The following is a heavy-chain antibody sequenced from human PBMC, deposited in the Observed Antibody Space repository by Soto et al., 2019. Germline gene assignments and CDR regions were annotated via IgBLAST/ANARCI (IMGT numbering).Heavy chain of an antibody. D-gene: IGHD1-1*01. CDR2: IHSSGSIK. CDR1: GFTFRDYY. V-gene: IGHV3-11*01. Sequence: QVQLVESGGGLVQPGGSLRLSCAASGFTFRDYYMSWIRQAPGKGLEWLSYIHSSGSIKYYADSVKGRFTISRDNAKNSLYLQMNSLRAEDTAVYYCARAVNWNEFDPWGQGTLVTVSS. J-gene: IGHJ5*02. CDR3: ARAVNWNEFDP.